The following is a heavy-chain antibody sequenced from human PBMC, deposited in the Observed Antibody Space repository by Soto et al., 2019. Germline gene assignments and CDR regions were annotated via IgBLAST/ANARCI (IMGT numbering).Heavy chain of an antibody. V-gene: IGHV5-51*01. Sequence: GEFLKISRKGYGYSFTSCCIGWVRQMPGKGLEWMGIIYPGDSDTRYSPSFQGQVTISADKSISTAYLQWSSLKASDTAMYYCARRTVAGDAFDIWCQGTMVSVS. J-gene: IGHJ3*02. CDR3: ARRTVAGDAFDI. CDR2: IYPGDSDT. D-gene: IGHD6-19*01. CDR1: GYSFTSCC.